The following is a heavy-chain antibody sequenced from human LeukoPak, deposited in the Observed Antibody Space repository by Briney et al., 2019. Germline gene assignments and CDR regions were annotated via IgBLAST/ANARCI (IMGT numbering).Heavy chain of an antibody. CDR2: IKQDGSEQ. Sequence: PGGSLRLSCAASGFTVRTNFMTWVRQAPGKGLEWVANIKQDGSEQYYVDSVKGRFTISRDNAKNSLYLQMNSLRVDDTAVYYCARGFEASPNWFGPWGQGTLVTVSS. V-gene: IGHV3-7*01. CDR3: ARGFEASPNWFGP. J-gene: IGHJ5*02. CDR1: GFTVRTNF.